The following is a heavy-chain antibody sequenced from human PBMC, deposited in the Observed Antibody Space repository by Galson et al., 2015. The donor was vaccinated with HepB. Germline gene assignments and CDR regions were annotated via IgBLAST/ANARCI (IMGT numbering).Heavy chain of an antibody. V-gene: IGHV3-23*01. CDR3: AKGPYSSSSVYYYYYGVDV. CDR1: GFTFSSYA. J-gene: IGHJ6*02. D-gene: IGHD6-6*01. CDR2: ISGSGGST. Sequence: SLRLSCAASGFTFSSYAMSWVRQAPGKGLEWVSAISGSGGSTYYADSVKGRFTISRDNSKNTLYLQMNSLRAEDTAVYYCAKGPYSSSSVYYYYYGVDVWGQGTTVTVSS.